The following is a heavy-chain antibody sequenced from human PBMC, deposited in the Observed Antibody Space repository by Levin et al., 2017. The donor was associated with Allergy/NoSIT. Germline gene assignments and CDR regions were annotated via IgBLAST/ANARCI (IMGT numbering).Heavy chain of an antibody. J-gene: IGHJ3*02. V-gene: IGHV4-34*01. CDR3: ASPLPHDYGDYGAFDI. CDR1: GGSFSGYY. Sequence: SQTLSLTCAVYGGSFSGYYWSWIRQPPGKGLEWIGEINHSGSTNYNPSLKSRVTISVDTSKNQFSLKLSSVTAADTAVYYCASPLPHDYGDYGAFDIWGQGTMVTVSS. D-gene: IGHD4-17*01. CDR2: INHSGST.